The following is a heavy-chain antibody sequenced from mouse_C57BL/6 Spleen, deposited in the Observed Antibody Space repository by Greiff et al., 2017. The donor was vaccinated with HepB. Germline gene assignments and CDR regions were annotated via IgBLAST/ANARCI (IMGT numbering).Heavy chain of an antibody. J-gene: IGHJ2*01. CDR2: INYDGSST. V-gene: IGHV5-16*01. D-gene: IGHD2-3*01. Sequence: EVQRVESAGGLVQPGSSMKLSCTASGFTFSDYYMAWVRQVPEKGLEWVANINYDGSSTYYLDSLKSRFIISRDNAKNILYLQMSSLKSEDTATYYCARASDGYYFDYWGQGTTLTVSS. CDR3: ARASDGYYFDY. CDR1: GFTFSDYY.